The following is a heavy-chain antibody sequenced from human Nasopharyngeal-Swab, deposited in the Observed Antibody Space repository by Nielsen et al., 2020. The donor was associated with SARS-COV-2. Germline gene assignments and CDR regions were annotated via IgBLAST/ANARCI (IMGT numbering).Heavy chain of an antibody. D-gene: IGHD3-10*01. CDR3: ARGGGWFGELLGGYYYYYYMDV. V-gene: IGHV4-31*02. CDR2: IYYRGST. J-gene: IGHJ6*03. Sequence: WIRQPPGKGLEWIGYIYYRGSTYYNPSLKSRVTISVDTSKNQFSLKLSSVTAADTDVYFCARGGGWFGELLGGYYYYYYMDVWGKGTTVTVSS.